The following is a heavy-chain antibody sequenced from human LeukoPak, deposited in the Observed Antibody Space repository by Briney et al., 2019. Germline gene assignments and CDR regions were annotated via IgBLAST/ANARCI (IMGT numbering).Heavy chain of an antibody. Sequence: SETLSLTCAVSGYSISSGYYWSWVRQPPEKGLEWIASLSQSGTTYYNPSLKSRVTISLDTSRNQFSLKLTSVTAADTAVYYCAREGRDMSPVTSFDYWGQGTLVIVSS. J-gene: IGHJ4*02. CDR3: AREGRDMSPVTSFDY. V-gene: IGHV4-38-2*02. CDR2: LSQSGTT. CDR1: GYSISSGYY. D-gene: IGHD4-17*01.